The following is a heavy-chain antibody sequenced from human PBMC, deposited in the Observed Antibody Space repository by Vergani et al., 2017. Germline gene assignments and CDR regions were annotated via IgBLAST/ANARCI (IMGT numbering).Heavy chain of an antibody. V-gene: IGHV5-51*01. CDR1: GYSFTSYW. CDR3: ARQAATRTGWYRAFDI. CDR2: IYPSDSDT. J-gene: IGHJ3*02. D-gene: IGHD6-19*01. Sequence: EVQLVQSGAEVKRPGESLKISCKGSGYSFTSYWIGWVRQMPGKGLEWMGIIYPSDSDTSYSPSFQGQVTLSAHKSLSTAYLQWSSLKASETAMYYCARQAATRTGWYRAFDIWGQGTMVTVSS.